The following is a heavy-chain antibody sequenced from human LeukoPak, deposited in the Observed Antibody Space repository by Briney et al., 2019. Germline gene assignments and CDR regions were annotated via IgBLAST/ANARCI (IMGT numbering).Heavy chain of an antibody. CDR1: GGSISSSSYY. V-gene: IGHV4-39*07. CDR2: IYHSGST. CDR3: ARAIYAYDSSGYYNVTVYYYYMDV. Sequence: PSETLSLTCSVSGGSISSSSYYWGWIRQPPGKGLEWIGSIYHSGSTYYNPSLKSRVTISVDTSKNQFSLKLSSVTAADTAVYYCARAIYAYDSSGYYNVTVYYYYMDVWGKGTTVTVSS. D-gene: IGHD3-22*01. J-gene: IGHJ6*03.